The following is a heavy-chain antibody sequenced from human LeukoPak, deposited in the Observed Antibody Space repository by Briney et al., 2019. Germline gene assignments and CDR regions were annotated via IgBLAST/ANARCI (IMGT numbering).Heavy chain of an antibody. CDR3: AKDVISSSTWWAFNP. CDR2: IRYDGSNK. J-gene: IGHJ5*02. D-gene: IGHD2-2*01. V-gene: IGHV3-30*02. Sequence: GGSLRLSCAASRFTFSNYGMHWVRQALGKGLEGVAFIRYDGSNKYYADSVKGRFTISRDDSKNTLYLQMNSLRVEDTAVYYCAKDVISSSTWWAFNPWGQGTLVTVSS. CDR1: RFTFSNYG.